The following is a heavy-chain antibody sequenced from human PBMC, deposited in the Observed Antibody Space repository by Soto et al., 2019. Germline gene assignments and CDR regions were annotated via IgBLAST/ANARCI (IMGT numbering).Heavy chain of an antibody. CDR1: GGTFSSYA. V-gene: IGHV1-69*12. CDR2: IIPIFGTA. Sequence: QVQLVQSGAEVKKPGSSVKVSCKASGGTFSSYAISWVRQAPGQGLEWMGGIIPIFGTANYAQKFQGRVTITADESTSTAYMELSSLRSEDTAVYYCARDPHYSDSSGQPDWYFDLWGRGTLVTVSA. CDR3: ARDPHYSDSSGQPDWYFDL. D-gene: IGHD3-22*01. J-gene: IGHJ2*01.